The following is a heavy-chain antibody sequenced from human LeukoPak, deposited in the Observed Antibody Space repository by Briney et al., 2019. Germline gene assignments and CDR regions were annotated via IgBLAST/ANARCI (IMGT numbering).Heavy chain of an antibody. J-gene: IGHJ4*02. CDR2: IYYSGST. D-gene: IGHD2-15*01. V-gene: IGHV4-59*08. CDR1: GGPISSYY. CDR3: ARQHRYCSGGSCYLIDS. Sequence: SETLSLTCTVSGGPISSYYWRWIRQPPGKGLEWIGYIYYSGSTNYNPSLKSRLTISVDTSKNQFSLKLSSVTAADTAMYYCARQHRYCSGGSCYLIDSWGQGTLVTVSS.